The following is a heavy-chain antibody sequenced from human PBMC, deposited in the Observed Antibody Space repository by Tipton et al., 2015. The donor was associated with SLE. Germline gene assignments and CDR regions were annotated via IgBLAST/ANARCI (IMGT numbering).Heavy chain of an antibody. CDR3: ARDPFSIPDY. D-gene: IGHD3-3*02. CDR2: INQDGSDK. CDR1: GFTFSSNW. V-gene: IGHV3-7*01. J-gene: IGHJ4*02. Sequence: GSLRLSCAASGFTFSSNWMSWVRQAPGKGLEWVANINQDGSDKYYVDSVKGRFTISRDNAKNSLYLQMNSLRAEDTAVYFCARDPFSIPDYWGQGTLVTVSS.